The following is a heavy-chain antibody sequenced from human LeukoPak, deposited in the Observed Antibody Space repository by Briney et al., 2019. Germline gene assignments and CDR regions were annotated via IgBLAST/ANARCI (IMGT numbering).Heavy chain of an antibody. D-gene: IGHD2-2*01. CDR1: GGSFSGYY. CDR3: ARGHRYCSSTSCLLGRDY. CDR2: INHSGST. V-gene: IGHV4-34*01. Sequence: SETLSLTCAVYGGSFSGYYWSWIRQPPGKGLEWIGEINHSGSTNYNPSLKRRVTISVATSKNQFSLKLSSVTAADTAVYYCARGHRYCSSTSCLLGRDYWGQGTLVTVSS. J-gene: IGHJ4*02.